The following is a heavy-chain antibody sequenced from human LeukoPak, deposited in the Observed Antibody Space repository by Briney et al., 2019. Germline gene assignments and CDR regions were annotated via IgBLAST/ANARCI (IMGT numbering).Heavy chain of an antibody. CDR2: IYYSGST. Sequence: SETLSLTCTVSGGSISSYYWSWIRQPPGKGLEWIGYIYYSGSTNYNPSLKSRVTISVDTSKNQFSLKLTSVSAADTAVYYCARDRGRYFDGPQTDYWGQGILVTVSS. CDR3: ARDRGRYFDGPQTDY. V-gene: IGHV4-59*01. CDR1: GGSISSYY. D-gene: IGHD3-9*01. J-gene: IGHJ4*02.